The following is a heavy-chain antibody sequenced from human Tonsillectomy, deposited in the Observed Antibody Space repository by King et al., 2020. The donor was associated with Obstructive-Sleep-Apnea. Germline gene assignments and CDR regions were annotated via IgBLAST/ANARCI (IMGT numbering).Heavy chain of an antibody. V-gene: IGHV3-33*01. D-gene: IGHD2-15*01. CDR1: GFTFSSYG. Sequence: VQLVESGGGVVQPGRSLRLSCAASGFTFSSYGMHWVRQAPGKGLEWVAVIWYDGSNKYYADSVNGRFTISRDNSKNTLYLQMNSLRAEDTAVYYCAREGVVVVVAARTVYFDYWGQGTLVTVSS. CDR2: IWYDGSNK. CDR3: AREGVVVVVAARTVYFDY. J-gene: IGHJ4*02.